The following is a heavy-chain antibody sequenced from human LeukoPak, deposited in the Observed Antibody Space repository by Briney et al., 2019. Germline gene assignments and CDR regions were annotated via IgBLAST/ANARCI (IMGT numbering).Heavy chain of an antibody. V-gene: IGHV3-13*01. Sequence: GGSLELSCAASGLTFSHSDFTWVRQPPGKGLEWVSAIGTSGGRYYAGFVEGRFTISRDDADNSFHLQMHSLTAGDTAIYYCARGGKAYNAEKSFDTWGQGTLVTVSS. D-gene: IGHD3-10*01. J-gene: IGHJ5*02. CDR3: ARGGKAYNAEKSFDT. CDR2: IGTSGGR. CDR1: GLTFSHSD.